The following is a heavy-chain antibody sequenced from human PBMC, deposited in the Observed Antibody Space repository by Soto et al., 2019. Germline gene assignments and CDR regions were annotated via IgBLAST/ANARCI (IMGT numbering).Heavy chain of an antibody. CDR1: GFTFSSYG. CDR2: ISYDGSNK. Sequence: QVPLVESGGGVVQPGRSLRLSCAASGFTFSSYGMHWVRQAPGKGLEWVAVISYDGSNKYYADSVKGRFTISRDNSKNTLYLQMHSLRAEDTAVYYCAKDLAIAAGLFYYWGQGTLVTVSS. J-gene: IGHJ4*02. V-gene: IGHV3-30*18. D-gene: IGHD6-13*01. CDR3: AKDLAIAAGLFYY.